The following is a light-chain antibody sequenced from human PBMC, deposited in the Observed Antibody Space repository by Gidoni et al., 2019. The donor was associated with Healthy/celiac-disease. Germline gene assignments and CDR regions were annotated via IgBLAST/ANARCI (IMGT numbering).Light chain of an antibody. V-gene: IGKV3-20*01. Sequence: EIVLTQSPGTLSLTPGERATLSCSASQSVSSSYLAWYQQKPGQAPRLLIYGASSRATGIPDMFSGSGSVTDFTLTISRLEPEDFAVYYCQQYGSSPYTFGQGTKLEIK. CDR2: GAS. CDR1: QSVSSSY. J-gene: IGKJ2*01. CDR3: QQYGSSPYT.